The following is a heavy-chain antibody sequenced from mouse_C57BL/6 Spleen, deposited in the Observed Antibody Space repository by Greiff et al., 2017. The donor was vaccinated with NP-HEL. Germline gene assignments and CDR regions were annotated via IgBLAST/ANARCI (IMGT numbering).Heavy chain of an antibody. D-gene: IGHD1-1*01. CDR2: IWPGGGP. V-gene: IGHV2-9-1*01. J-gene: IGHJ3*01. Sequence: VKLMESGPGLVAPSQSLSITCTVSGFSFTSYAISWVRQPPGKGLEWLGVIWPGGGPNYNSALKTRLSISKANSKSQVFLKMNSLQTDDTAGDYCARNYYGRSYGFAYWGQGTLVTVSA. CDR3: ARNYYGRSYGFAY. CDR1: GFSFTSYA.